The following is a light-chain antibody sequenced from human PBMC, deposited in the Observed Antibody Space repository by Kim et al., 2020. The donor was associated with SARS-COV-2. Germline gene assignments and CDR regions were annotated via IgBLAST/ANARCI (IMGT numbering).Light chain of an antibody. Sequence: ASVGDRVTITCQASQDISNYLNWYQQKPGKAPKLLIYDASKLETGVPSRFSGSGSGTDFTFTISSLQPEDIATYYCQQYDNLPPDTFGQGTKLEIK. CDR2: DAS. V-gene: IGKV1-33*01. CDR3: QQYDNLPPDT. J-gene: IGKJ2*01. CDR1: QDISNY.